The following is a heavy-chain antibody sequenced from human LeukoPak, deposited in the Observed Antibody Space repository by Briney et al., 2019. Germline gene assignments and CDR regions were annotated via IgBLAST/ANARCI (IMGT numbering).Heavy chain of an antibody. CDR3: ARGPRNDP. CDR1: GYPFSTWE. D-gene: IGHD1-14*01. Sequence: GASVKVSCKTSGYPFSTWEINWGRHAAGQGLEWLGWVHPDSGNTDYAQKFRGRVTMSRDTSTSTAYMELSGLRLDDTAVYFCARGPRNDPWGQGTLVTVSS. J-gene: IGHJ5*02. CDR2: VHPDSGNT. V-gene: IGHV1-8*01.